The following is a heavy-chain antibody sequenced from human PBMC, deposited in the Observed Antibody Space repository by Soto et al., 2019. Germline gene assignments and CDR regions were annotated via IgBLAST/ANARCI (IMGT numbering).Heavy chain of an antibody. D-gene: IGHD6-6*01. J-gene: IGHJ4*02. CDR3: AKRHSSSSYFDY. CDR2: IYYSGST. CDR1: GGSISSYY. V-gene: IGHV4-59*01. Sequence: LSLTCTVSGGSISSYYWSWIRQPPGKGLEWIGYIYYSGSTNYNPSLKSRVTISVDTSKNQFSLKLSSVTAADTAVYYCAKRHSSSSYFDYWGQGTQVTVSS.